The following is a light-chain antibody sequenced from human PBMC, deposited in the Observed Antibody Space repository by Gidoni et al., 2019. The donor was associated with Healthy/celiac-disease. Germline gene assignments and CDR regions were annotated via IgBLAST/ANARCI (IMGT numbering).Light chain of an antibody. CDR3: MQALQTQFT. CDR1: QSLLHSNGYNY. J-gene: IGKJ3*01. CDR2: LGS. Sequence: DIVMTQSPLSLPVTPGAPASISCRSSQSLLHSNGYNYLDWYLQKPGQSPQLLIYLGSNRASGVPDRFSGSGSGTDLTLKISRVEAEDVGVYYCMQALQTQFTFGPGTKVDIK. V-gene: IGKV2-28*01.